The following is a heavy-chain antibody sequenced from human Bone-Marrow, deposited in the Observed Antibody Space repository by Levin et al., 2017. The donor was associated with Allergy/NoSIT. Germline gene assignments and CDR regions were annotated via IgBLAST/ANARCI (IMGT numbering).Heavy chain of an antibody. Sequence: RSSETLSLTCTVSGGSISSYYWSWIRQPPGKGLEWIGYIYYSGSTNYNPSLKCRVTISVDTSRNQFSLKLSSVTAADTAVYYCARDRTRRESGYTYYYGMDVWGQGTTVTVSS. J-gene: IGHJ6*02. CDR1: GGSISSYY. D-gene: IGHD5-12*01. CDR2: IYYSGST. V-gene: IGHV4-59*01. CDR3: ARDRTRRESGYTYYYGMDV.